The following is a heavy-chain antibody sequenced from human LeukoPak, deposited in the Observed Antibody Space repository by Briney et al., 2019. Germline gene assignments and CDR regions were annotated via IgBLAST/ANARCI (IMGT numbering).Heavy chain of an antibody. CDR2: INGDGSIA. CDR1: GFPFSSYW. J-gene: IGHJ6*02. V-gene: IGHV3-74*01. Sequence: PGGSLRLSCAASGFPFSSYWMHWVRQAPGKGLLWVARINGDGSIAAYADSVEGRFTISRDNAENTLYLQMNSLRVEDTAVYHCASDSPYYGMDVWGQGTTVTVSS. CDR3: ASDSPYYGMDV.